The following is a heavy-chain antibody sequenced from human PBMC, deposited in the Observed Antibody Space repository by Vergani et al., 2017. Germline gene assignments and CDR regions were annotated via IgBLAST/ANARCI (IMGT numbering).Heavy chain of an antibody. V-gene: IGHV5-51*01. CDR2: IYHADSDT. Sequence: EVELVQSGPEMRKPGESLKISCKGSEYSFGNYWIGWARQMPGKGLEWMGIIYHADSDTIYSPSFQGQVTISADKSISTAFLQWDSLKASDTALYYCARHTTYSDSWGQETLVTVSS. CDR3: ARHTTYSDS. J-gene: IGHJ4*02. D-gene: IGHD1-1*01. CDR1: EYSFGNYW.